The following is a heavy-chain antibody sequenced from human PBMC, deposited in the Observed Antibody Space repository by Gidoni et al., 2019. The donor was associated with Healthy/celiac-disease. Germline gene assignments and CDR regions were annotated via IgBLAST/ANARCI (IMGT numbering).Heavy chain of an antibody. Sequence: QVQLQESGPGLVKPSETLSLTCTVSGGSISSYYWRWIRQPPGKGLEWIGYIYYSGSTNYNPSLKSRVTISVDTSKNQFSLKLSSVTAADTAVYYCARIGLGAMADFDYWGQGTLVTVSS. CDR2: IYYSGST. J-gene: IGHJ4*02. D-gene: IGHD4-17*01. CDR1: GGSISSYY. V-gene: IGHV4-59*01. CDR3: ARIGLGAMADFDY.